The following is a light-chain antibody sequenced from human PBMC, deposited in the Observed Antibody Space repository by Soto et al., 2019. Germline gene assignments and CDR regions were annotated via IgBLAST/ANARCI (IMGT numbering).Light chain of an antibody. Sequence: DIVMTQSPLSLLVTPGEPASISCRSSQSLLYSNGYNYLDWYLQRPGQSPQLLIYLGSNRASGVPDRLSGSGSRKDYTLKISSEEAEDVGVYYWMQAPQSPTFGQGTKVGIK. CDR3: MQAPQSPT. V-gene: IGKV2-28*01. CDR2: LGS. J-gene: IGKJ1*01. CDR1: QSLLYSNGYNY.